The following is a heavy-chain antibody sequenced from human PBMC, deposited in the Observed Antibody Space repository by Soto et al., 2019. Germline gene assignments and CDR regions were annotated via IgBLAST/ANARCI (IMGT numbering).Heavy chain of an antibody. V-gene: IGHV3-30*18. J-gene: IGHJ4*02. CDR2: ITYDGSKR. D-gene: IGHD2-15*01. CDR1: GFTFKNYG. CDR3: AKDWAPCSDPTCHGY. Sequence: QVQLVESGGGVVQPGRSLRLSCAASGFTFKNYGMHWVRQAPGTGLEWVADITYDGSKRYYADSVKGRFTVSKDNSNNTLYLQMNGLRAEDTAVYYCAKDWAPCSDPTCHGYWGQGTPVTVSS.